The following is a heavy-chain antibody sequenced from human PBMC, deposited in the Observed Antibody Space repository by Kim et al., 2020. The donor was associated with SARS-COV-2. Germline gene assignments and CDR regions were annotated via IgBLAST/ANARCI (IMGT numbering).Heavy chain of an antibody. CDR2: IYYSGST. J-gene: IGHJ5*02. CDR1: GGSVSSGSYY. CDR3: ARDLILTTGFDP. Sequence: SETLSLTCTVSGGSVSSGSYYWSWIRQPPGKGLEWIGYIYYSGSTNYNPSLKSRVTISVDTSKNQFSLTLSSVTAADTAVYYCARDLILTTGFDPWGQGTLVTVSS. D-gene: IGHD3-9*01. V-gene: IGHV4-61*01.